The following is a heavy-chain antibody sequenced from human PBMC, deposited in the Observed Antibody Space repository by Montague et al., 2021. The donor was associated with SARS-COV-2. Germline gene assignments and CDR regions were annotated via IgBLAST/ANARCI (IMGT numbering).Heavy chain of an antibody. CDR1: GFTASSNY. CDR2: IYSGGST. D-gene: IGHD3-10*01. CDR3: ARDLTYGSGRSYYYGMDV. Sequence: SLRLSCAASGFTASSNYMSWVRQAPGKGLEWVSVIYSGGSTYYADSVKGRFTISRHNSENTLYLQMNSLRAEDTAVYYCARDLTYGSGRSYYYGMDVWGQGTTVTVSS. J-gene: IGHJ6*02. V-gene: IGHV3-53*04.